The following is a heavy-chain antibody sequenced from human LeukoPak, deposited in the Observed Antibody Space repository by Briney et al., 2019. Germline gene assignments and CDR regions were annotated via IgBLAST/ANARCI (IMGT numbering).Heavy chain of an antibody. CDR1: GGSISSSSYY. CDR3: AGLIHLGAFDY. J-gene: IGHJ4*02. Sequence: SETLSLTCTVSGGSISSSSYYWGWIRQPPGKGLEWIGSIYYSGSTYYNPSLKSRVTISVDTSKNQFSLKLSSVTAADTAVYYCAGLIHLGAFDYWGQGTLVTVSS. CDR2: IYYSGST. V-gene: IGHV4-39*07. D-gene: IGHD3-16*01.